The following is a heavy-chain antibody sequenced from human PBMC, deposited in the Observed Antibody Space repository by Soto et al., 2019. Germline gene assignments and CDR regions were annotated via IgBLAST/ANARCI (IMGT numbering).Heavy chain of an antibody. V-gene: IGHV1-2*02. Sequence: ASVKVSFKASGYTFTGYYMHWVRQAPGQGLEWMGWINPNSGGTNYAQKFQGRVTMTRDTSISTAYMELSRLRSDDTAVYYCARIKTPGIAAAGSHGMDVWGQGTTVTVSS. CDR2: INPNSGGT. CDR3: ARIKTPGIAAAGSHGMDV. CDR1: GYTFTGYY. D-gene: IGHD6-13*01. J-gene: IGHJ6*02.